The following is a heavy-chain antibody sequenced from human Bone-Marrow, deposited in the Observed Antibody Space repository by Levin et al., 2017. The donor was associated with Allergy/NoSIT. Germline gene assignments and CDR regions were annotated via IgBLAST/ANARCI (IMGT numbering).Heavy chain of an antibody. Sequence: SQTLSLTCTVSGGSISDYYWSWIRQPPGKGLEWIGYVYYSGSTSGSTNYNPSLKSRVTISVDTSKNQFSLMLTSGTAADTAVYYCTRAIGRYSNWFDPWGQGTLVTVSS. V-gene: IGHV4-59*01. J-gene: IGHJ5*02. CDR1: GGSISDYY. CDR3: TRAIGRYSNWFDP. CDR2: VYYSGSTSGST. D-gene: IGHD1-26*01.